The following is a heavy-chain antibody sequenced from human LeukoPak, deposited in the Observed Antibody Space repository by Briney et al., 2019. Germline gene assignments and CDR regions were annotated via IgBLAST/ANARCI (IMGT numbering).Heavy chain of an antibody. D-gene: IGHD2-21*01. V-gene: IGHV1-69*01. CDR2: IIPIFGTA. CDR1: GGTFSSYA. Sequence: VASVKVSCKASGGTFSSYAISWVRQAPGQGLEWMGGIIPIFGTANYAQKFQGRVTITADESTSTAYMELSSLRSEDTAVYYCARDKGGDEGSKFDYWGQGTLVTVSS. J-gene: IGHJ4*02. CDR3: ARDKGGDEGSKFDY.